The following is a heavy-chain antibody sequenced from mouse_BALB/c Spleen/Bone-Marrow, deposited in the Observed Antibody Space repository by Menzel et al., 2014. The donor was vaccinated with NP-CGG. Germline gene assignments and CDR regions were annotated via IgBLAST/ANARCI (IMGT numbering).Heavy chain of an antibody. CDR3: ARDYYGSSYWYFDV. Sequence: EVKLVESGGGLVQPGGSRKLSCAASGFTFSDYGMAWVRQAPGKGPEWVAFISNLAYSIYHADTVTGRFTISRENAKNTLYLEMSSLRSEDTAMYYCARDYYGSSYWYFDVWGAGTTVTVSS. CDR1: GFTFSDYG. J-gene: IGHJ1*01. V-gene: IGHV5-15*02. CDR2: ISNLAYSI. D-gene: IGHD1-1*01.